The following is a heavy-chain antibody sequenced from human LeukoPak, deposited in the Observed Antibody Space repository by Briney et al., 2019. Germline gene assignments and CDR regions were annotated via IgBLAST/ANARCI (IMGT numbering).Heavy chain of an antibody. D-gene: IGHD3-10*01. CDR1: GASISSYY. J-gene: IGHJ5*02. V-gene: IGHV4-34*01. CDR3: ARDDPHYYGSGAYP. CDR2: INHSGST. Sequence: SETLSLTCTVSGASISSYYWSWIRQPPGKGLEWIGEINHSGSTNYNPSLKSRVTISVDTSKNQFSLKLSSVTAADTAMYYCARDDPHYYGSGAYPWGQGTLVTVSS.